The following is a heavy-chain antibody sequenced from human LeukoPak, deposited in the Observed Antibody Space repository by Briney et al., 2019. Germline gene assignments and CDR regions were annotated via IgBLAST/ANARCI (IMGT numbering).Heavy chain of an antibody. V-gene: IGHV1-18*01. CDR1: GGSFSSYV. Sequence: ASVKVSCKASGGSFSSYVITWVRQAPGQGLEWMGWINPYNGNTNYAQKLQGRVTMTTDTSTSTAYMELRSLRSDDTAVYYCARLSGVKKDYWGQGTLVTVSS. CDR2: INPYNGNT. D-gene: IGHD3-10*01. J-gene: IGHJ4*02. CDR3: ARLSGVKKDY.